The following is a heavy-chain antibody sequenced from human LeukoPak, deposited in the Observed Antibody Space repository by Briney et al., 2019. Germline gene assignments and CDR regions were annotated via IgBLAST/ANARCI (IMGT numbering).Heavy chain of an antibody. V-gene: IGHV4-59*01. CDR1: GGSISSYY. Sequence: PSETLSLTCTVSGGSISSYYWSWIRQSPGKGLEWIANIFYSGSPNYNPSLRSRVTISLDTSKNQFSLKLSSVTAADTAVYYRTRSLGVVIHGGMDVWGQGTTVTVSS. J-gene: IGHJ6*02. CDR2: IFYSGSP. CDR3: TRSLGVVIHGGMDV. D-gene: IGHD3-3*01.